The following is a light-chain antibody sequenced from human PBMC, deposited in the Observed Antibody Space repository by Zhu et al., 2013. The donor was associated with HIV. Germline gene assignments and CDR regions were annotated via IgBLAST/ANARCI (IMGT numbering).Light chain of an antibody. CDR3: QQYNNWPRT. CDR1: QGISGN. Sequence: EIVLTQSPATLSVSPGERATLSCRASQGISGNLAWYQQKPGQAPRLVIYGASTRATGIPARFSGSESGTEFTLTINSLQSEDFAVYYCQQYNNWPRTFGQGTKVEIK. J-gene: IGKJ1*01. V-gene: IGKV3-15*01. CDR2: GAS.